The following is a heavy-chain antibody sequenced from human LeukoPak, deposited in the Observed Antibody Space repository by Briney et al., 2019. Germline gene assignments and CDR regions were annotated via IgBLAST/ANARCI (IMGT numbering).Heavy chain of an antibody. CDR2: IWYDGSNK. V-gene: IGHV3-33*01. CDR3: ARVGALPGVYDYYYGMDV. CDR1: GFTFSSYG. J-gene: IGHJ6*02. D-gene: IGHD7-27*01. Sequence: PGRSLRLSCAASGFTFSSYGMHWVRQAPGKGLEWVAVIWYDGSNKYYADSVKGRFTISRDNSKNTLYLQMNSLRAEDTAVYYCARVGALPGVYDYYYGMDVWGQGTTVTVSS.